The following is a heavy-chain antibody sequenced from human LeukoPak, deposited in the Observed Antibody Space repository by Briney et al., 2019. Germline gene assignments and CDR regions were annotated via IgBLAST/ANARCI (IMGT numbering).Heavy chain of an antibody. V-gene: IGHV3-7*01. Sequence: GGSLRLSCAASGFTFSSYWMSWVRQAPGKGLEWVANIKQDGSEKYYVDSVKGRFTISRDNAKNSLYLQMNSLRAEDTAVYYCARDPLKYDILTGYGYYFDYWGQGTLVTVSS. CDR1: GFTFSSYW. J-gene: IGHJ4*02. CDR3: ARDPLKYDILTGYGYYFDY. D-gene: IGHD3-9*01. CDR2: IKQDGSEK.